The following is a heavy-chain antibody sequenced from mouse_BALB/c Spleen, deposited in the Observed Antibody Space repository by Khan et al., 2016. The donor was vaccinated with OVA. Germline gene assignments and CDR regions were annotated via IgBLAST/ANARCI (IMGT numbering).Heavy chain of an antibody. CDR3: AREGYYGNNRAWFAY. D-gene: IGHD2-1*01. Sequence: QVQLQQSGPELVKPGTSVRISCKASGYTFTSYYLYWVKQRPGQGLEWIGWIYHGNINTEYNEKFKGKATLTADKSSSTSYMHLTSLTSEDSAVYFCAREGYYGNNRAWFAYWGQGTLVTVSA. J-gene: IGHJ3*01. CDR2: IYHGNINT. CDR1: GYTFTSYY. V-gene: IGHV1S56*01.